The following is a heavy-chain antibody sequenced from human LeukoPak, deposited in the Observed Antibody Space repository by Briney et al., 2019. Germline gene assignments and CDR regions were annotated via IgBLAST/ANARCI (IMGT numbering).Heavy chain of an antibody. V-gene: IGHV4-39*07. CDR1: GGSFSGYF. CDR2: IYYSGRT. D-gene: IGHD3-10*01. CDR3: ASVIWFGELFPPS. J-gene: IGHJ5*02. Sequence: SETLSLTCAVYGGSFSGYFWGWIRQPPGKGLEWIGTIYYSGRTYYNPSLKSRVTISVDTSKNQFSLKLSSVTAADTAVYYCASVIWFGELFPPSWGQGTLVTVSS.